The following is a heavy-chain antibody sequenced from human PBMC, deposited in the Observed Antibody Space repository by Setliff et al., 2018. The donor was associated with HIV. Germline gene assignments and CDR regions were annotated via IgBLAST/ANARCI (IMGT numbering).Heavy chain of an antibody. CDR1: GFTFSSAW. CDR2: ISIGSGGAI. Sequence: PGGSLRLSCAASGFTFSSAWMGWVRQAPGRGLEWVSSISIGSGGAIDYADSVQGRFTISRDNSKNSLYLQMNSLRVEDTAVYYCARDYLYYNLYNGSPVYGMDVWGQGTTVTV. D-gene: IGHD3-3*01. CDR3: ARDYLYYNLYNGSPVYGMDV. J-gene: IGHJ6*02. V-gene: IGHV3-21*01.